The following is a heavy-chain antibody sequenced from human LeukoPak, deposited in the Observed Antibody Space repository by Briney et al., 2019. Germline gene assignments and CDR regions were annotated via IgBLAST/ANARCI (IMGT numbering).Heavy chain of an antibody. CDR3: AKKPVTIKYPFDN. Sequence: GGSLRLSRAGPGFSLSSYDMGWVRQAPGKGLEWVAVVSASGYYTEYADSVKGRFTISRDTSQNTLILEMNSLRAEDTAVYYCAKKPVTIKYPFDNWGLGTLVTVSS. J-gene: IGHJ4*02. V-gene: IGHV3-23*01. CDR1: GFSLSSYD. D-gene: IGHD5-24*01. CDR2: VSASGYYT.